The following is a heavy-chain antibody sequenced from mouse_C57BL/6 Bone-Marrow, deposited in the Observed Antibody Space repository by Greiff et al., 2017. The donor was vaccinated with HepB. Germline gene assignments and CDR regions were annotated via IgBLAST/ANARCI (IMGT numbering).Heavy chain of an antibody. CDR3: ARDGYYASWFAY. CDR1: GFTFSSYA. CDR2: ISDGGSYT. J-gene: IGHJ3*01. Sequence: EVMLVESGGGLVKPGGSLKLSCAASGFTFSSYAMSWVRQTPEKRLEWVATISDGGSYTYYPDNLKGRFTISRDNAKNNLYLQMSHLKSEDTAMYYCARDGYYASWFAYWGQGTLVTVSA. D-gene: IGHD2-3*01. V-gene: IGHV5-4*01.